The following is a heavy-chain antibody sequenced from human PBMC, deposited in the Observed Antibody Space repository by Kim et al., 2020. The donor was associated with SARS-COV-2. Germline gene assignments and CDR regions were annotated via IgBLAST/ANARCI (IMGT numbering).Heavy chain of an antibody. V-gene: IGHV3-73*01. CDR1: GFTFSGSA. D-gene: IGHD3-3*01. CDR2: IRSKANSYAT. CDR3: TRRYDFWSGYQNHYYYYYGMDV. J-gene: IGHJ6*02. Sequence: GGSLRLSCAASGFTFSGSAMHWVRQASGKGLEWVGRIRSKANSYATAYAASVKGRFTISRDDSKNTAYLQMNSLKTEDTAVYYCTRRYDFWSGYQNHYYYYYGMDVWGQGTTVTVSS.